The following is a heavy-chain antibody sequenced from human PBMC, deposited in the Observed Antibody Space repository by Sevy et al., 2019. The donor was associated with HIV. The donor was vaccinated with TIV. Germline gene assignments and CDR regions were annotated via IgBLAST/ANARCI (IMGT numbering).Heavy chain of an antibody. J-gene: IGHJ4*02. D-gene: IGHD6-13*01. CDR3: ARCVGISPAVPDY. V-gene: IGHV3-11*04. Sequence: GGSLRLSCVTSGFMFSDYYMSWIRQAPGQGPEWVSHISSTGTIYYADSVKGRFTISRDSAKNSLYLQMTSLRVEDTAVYYCARCVGISPAVPDYWGQGTLVTVSS. CDR2: ISSTGTI. CDR1: GFMFSDYY.